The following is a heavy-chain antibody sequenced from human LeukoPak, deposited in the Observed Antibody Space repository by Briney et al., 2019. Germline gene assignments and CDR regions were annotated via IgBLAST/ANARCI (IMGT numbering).Heavy chain of an antibody. J-gene: IGHJ4*02. CDR3: ARAAGETSFWSGYYYYFDY. V-gene: IGHV4-34*01. CDR2: INHSGST. D-gene: IGHD3-3*01. CDR1: GGSFSGYY. Sequence: SEILSLTCAVYGGSFSGYYWSSIRQPPGKGLEWIGEINHSGSTNYNPSLKSRVTISVDTSKNQFSLKLSSVTAADTAVYYCARAAGETSFWSGYYYYFDYWGQGTLVTVSS.